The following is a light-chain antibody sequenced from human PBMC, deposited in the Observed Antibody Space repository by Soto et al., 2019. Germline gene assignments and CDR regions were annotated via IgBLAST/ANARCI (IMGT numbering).Light chain of an antibody. CDR2: DAS. CDR1: QSLRSK. V-gene: IGKV3-11*01. J-gene: IGKJ4*01. CDR3: QQRSNWPPLT. Sequence: EIVMTQSPATLSVSPGDGATLSCRASQSLRSKLAWYQHKPGQSPRLLIYDASNRATGIPARFSGSGSGTDFTLTISSLEPEDFAVYYCQQRSNWPPLTFGGGTKVEIK.